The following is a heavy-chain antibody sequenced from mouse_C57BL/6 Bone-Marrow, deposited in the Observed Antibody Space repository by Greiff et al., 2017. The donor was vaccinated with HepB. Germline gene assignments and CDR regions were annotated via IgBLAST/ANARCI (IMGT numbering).Heavy chain of an antibody. V-gene: IGHV1-64*01. CDR3: ASILPHYSKCDY. Sequence: QVQLQQPGAELVKPGASVKLSCKASGYTFTSYWMHWVKQRPGQGLEWIGKINPNSGSTNYNEKFKSKATLTVDKSSSTAYMQLSSLTSEDSAVYYCASILPHYSKCDYWGRGTTLTVSS. D-gene: IGHD2-5*01. CDR1: GYTFTSYW. J-gene: IGHJ2*01. CDR2: INPNSGST.